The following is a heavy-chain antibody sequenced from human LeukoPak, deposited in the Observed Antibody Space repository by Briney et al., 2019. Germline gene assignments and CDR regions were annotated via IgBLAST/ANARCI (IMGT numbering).Heavy chain of an antibody. CDR2: IKDDGSEK. CDR1: GFTFSDYW. Sequence: GGSLRLSCAASGFTFSDYWMSWVRQAPGKGLEWVANIKDDGSEKYYVDSVKGRFIISRDDAKNSLYLQMNSLRTDDTAVYYCATTVIWGQGTLVTVSS. J-gene: IGHJ4*02. CDR3: ATTVI. V-gene: IGHV3-7*05. D-gene: IGHD2/OR15-2a*01.